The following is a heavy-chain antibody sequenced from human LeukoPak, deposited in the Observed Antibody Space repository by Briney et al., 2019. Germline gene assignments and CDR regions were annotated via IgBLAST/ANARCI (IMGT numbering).Heavy chain of an antibody. J-gene: IGHJ4*02. CDR3: ARGSSGYHPLGY. CDR2: IYYSGST. Sequence: PSQTLSLTCTVSGGSISSGGYYWSWLRQHPGKGLEWFGYIYYSGSTYYNPSLKSRVTISVDTSKNQFSLKLSSVTAADTAVYYCARGSSGYHPLGYWGQGTLVTVSS. D-gene: IGHD3-22*01. CDR1: GGSISSGGYY. V-gene: IGHV4-31*03.